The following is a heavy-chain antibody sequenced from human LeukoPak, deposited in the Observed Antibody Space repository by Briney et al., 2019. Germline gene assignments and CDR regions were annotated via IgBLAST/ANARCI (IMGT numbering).Heavy chain of an antibody. Sequence: GGSLRLSCAAYGLTGSHNYVSWVRQAPGKGLEWVSAIHTSGDTCYADSVKGRFTISRDTSKNTLYLQINSLGVEDTAVYYCIVFGDSNHWGQGTLVTVSS. V-gene: IGHV3-53*01. CDR2: IHTSGDT. CDR3: IVFGDSNH. CDR1: GLTGSHNY. J-gene: IGHJ5*02. D-gene: IGHD4-17*01.